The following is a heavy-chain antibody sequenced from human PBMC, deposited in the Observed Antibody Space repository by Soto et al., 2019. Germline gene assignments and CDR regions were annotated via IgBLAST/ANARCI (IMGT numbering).Heavy chain of an antibody. CDR2: INPNSGGT. CDR3: ARKMIVVASSWADAFDI. J-gene: IGHJ3*02. D-gene: IGHD3-22*01. V-gene: IGHV1-2*04. Sequence: ASVKVSCKASGYTFTGYYMHWLRQAPGQGLEWMGWINPNSGGTNYAQKFQGWVTMTRDTSISTAYMELSRLRSDDTAVYYCARKMIVVASSWADAFDIWGQGTMVTVSS. CDR1: GYTFTGYY.